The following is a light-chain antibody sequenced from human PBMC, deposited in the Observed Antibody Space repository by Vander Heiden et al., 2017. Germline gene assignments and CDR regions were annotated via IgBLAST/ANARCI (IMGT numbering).Light chain of an antibody. Sequence: DIVMPQSPDSLAVSLGERATINCKSSQSVLYSSNNKNYLAWYQQRPGQPPKLLFYWASTRESGVPDRFSGSGSGTDFTLTISSLQAEDVAVYYCQQYSNTPVTFGPGTKVGIK. V-gene: IGKV4-1*01. CDR2: WAS. CDR1: QSVLYSSNNKNY. J-gene: IGKJ3*01. CDR3: QQYSNTPVT.